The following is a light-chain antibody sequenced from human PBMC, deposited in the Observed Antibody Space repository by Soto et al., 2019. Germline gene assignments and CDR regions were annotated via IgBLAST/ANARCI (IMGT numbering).Light chain of an antibody. CDR1: QSVRNN. J-gene: IGKJ5*01. V-gene: IGKV3-15*01. CDR3: QQSYSTPIT. Sequence: EIVMTQSPATLSMSPGERASLSCGASQSVRNNYLAWYQQKPGQAPRLLSDGASTRATGIPARFSGSGSGTDCTRTISSLQPEDVATYYGQQSYSTPITVGQGTRLEIK. CDR2: GAS.